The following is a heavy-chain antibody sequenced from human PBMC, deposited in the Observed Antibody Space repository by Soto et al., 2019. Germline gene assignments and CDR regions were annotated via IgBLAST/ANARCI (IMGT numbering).Heavy chain of an antibody. D-gene: IGHD4-17*01. V-gene: IGHV6-1*01. CDR2: TYYRSKWYN. CDR3: DSERYGDYGRGTFDI. J-gene: IGHJ3*02. CDR1: GDSVSNNSAA. Sequence: SQTLSLTCAISGDSVSNNSAAWNWIRQSPSRGLEWLGRTYYRSKWYNDYAVSVKSRITINPDTSKNQFSLQLNSVTPEDTAVYEYDSERYGDYGRGTFDIWGQGTMVTVSS.